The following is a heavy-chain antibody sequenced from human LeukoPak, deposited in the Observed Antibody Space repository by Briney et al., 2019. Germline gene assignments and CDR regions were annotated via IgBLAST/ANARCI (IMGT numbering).Heavy chain of an antibody. CDR1: EFTFDDYG. J-gene: IGHJ3*02. CDR2: INWNGGST. Sequence: PGGSLRLSCAASEFTFDDYGMSWVRQAPGKGLEWVSGINWNGGSTGYADSVKGRFTISRDNAKNSLYLQMNSLRAEDTALYYCARERIRYHGSGSYNAFDIWGQGTRVTVSS. V-gene: IGHV3-20*04. CDR3: ARERIRYHGSGSYNAFDI. D-gene: IGHD3-10*01.